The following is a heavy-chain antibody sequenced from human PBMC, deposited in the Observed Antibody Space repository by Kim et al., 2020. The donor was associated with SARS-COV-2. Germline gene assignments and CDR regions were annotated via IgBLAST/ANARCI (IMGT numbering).Heavy chain of an antibody. CDR3: AREGDYYYVGMDV. J-gene: IGHJ6*02. Sequence: GGSLRLSCAASRIIFSNYSMNWVRQAPGKGLEWLAYISGSSGTTHYADSVQGRCGISRDNVKKSLYLHMNNVRDEDTAVYYCAREGDYYYVGMDVWGQGTTVTVSS. V-gene: IGHV3-48*02. D-gene: IGHD1-26*01. CDR2: ISGSSGTT. CDR1: RIIFSNYS.